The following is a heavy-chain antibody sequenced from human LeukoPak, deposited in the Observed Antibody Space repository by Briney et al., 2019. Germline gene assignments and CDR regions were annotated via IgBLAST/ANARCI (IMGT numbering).Heavy chain of an antibody. Sequence: ASVTVSYKASGYTFTRYDINWVRQAAGQGLEWMGWMNPNRGNTGYVQKFQGRVTITRNTSISTAYMELSSLRSEDTAVYYCARGVRYCSSDSCYMLDYWGQGTLVTVSS. CDR1: GYTFTRYD. D-gene: IGHD2-2*02. V-gene: IGHV1-8*03. J-gene: IGHJ4*02. CDR3: ARGVRYCSSDSCYMLDY. CDR2: MNPNRGNT.